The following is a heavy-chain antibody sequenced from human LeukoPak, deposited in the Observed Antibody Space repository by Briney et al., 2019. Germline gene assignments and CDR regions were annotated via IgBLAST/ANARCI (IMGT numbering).Heavy chain of an antibody. CDR1: GGSISSSSYY. V-gene: IGHV4-39*01. J-gene: IGHJ4*02. CDR2: IYYSGST. CDR3: ARSTGPHFE. Sequence: SETLSLTCTVSGGSISSSSYYWGWIRQPPGKGLEWIGSIYYSGSTYYNPSLKSRVTISVDTSKNQFSLKLSSVTAADTAVYYCARSTGPHFEGGQGTLVTVSS. D-gene: IGHD2-2*01.